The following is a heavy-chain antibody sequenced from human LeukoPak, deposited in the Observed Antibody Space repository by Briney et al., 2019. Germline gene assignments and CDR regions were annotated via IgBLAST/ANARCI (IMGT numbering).Heavy chain of an antibody. V-gene: IGHV3-30*18. CDR2: ISYDGSNK. J-gene: IGHJ2*01. CDR1: GFTFSAYG. CDR3: AKGSMTDAWYFDL. D-gene: IGHD2-21*02. Sequence: GGSLRLSCAASGFTFSAYGMHWVRQAPGKGLEWVAVISYDGSNKYYTDSVKGRFTVSRDNSKNTLYLQMNSLRIEDTAVYYCAKGSMTDAWYFDLWGRGTLLTVSS.